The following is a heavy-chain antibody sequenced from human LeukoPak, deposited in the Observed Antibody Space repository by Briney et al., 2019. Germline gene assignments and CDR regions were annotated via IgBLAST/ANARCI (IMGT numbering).Heavy chain of an antibody. J-gene: IGHJ4*02. CDR3: ARQHCAGGTCYDDRGFFDF. CDR2: FIPRFGTT. CDR1: GGTFSTDA. D-gene: IGHD2-15*01. V-gene: IGHV1-69*06. Sequence: SVKVSCKASGGTFSTDAINWIRQAPGQGPEWMGGFIPRFGTTFYAQKFQGRVTLVADKSTNAAFMEVSSLTSDDTAVYYCARQHCAGGTCYDDRGFFDFWGQGTLVTVSS.